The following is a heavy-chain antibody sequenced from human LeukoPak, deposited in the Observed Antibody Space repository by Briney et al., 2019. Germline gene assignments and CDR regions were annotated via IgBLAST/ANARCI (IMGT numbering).Heavy chain of an antibody. Sequence: PAGSLRLSCAASGFTFSGYWMSWVRPAPGKGLEWVANTNQDGSEKYYVDSVKGRFTISRDNAKHSLFLQMGSLRVGDTAVYYCARESAAGYNSSWYGFRNWGQGTLVSVSS. V-gene: IGHV3-7*01. J-gene: IGHJ1*01. CDR1: GFTFSGYW. CDR3: ARESAAGYNSSWYGFRN. D-gene: IGHD6-13*01. CDR2: TNQDGSEK.